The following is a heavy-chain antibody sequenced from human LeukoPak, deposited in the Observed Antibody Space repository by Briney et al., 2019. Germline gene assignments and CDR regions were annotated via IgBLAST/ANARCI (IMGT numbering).Heavy chain of an antibody. Sequence: SETLSLTCTVSGASPNTYYWSWIRHPPGKGLEWIGYIYYSGTTSYNPSLKTRVTISIDTSKNQFSLKLSSVTAADTAVYYCARVLRPMASQYYFDYWGQGTLVTVSS. D-gene: IGHD3-10*01. CDR1: GASPNTYY. CDR3: ARVLRPMASQYYFDY. J-gene: IGHJ4*02. CDR2: IYYSGTT. V-gene: IGHV4-59*01.